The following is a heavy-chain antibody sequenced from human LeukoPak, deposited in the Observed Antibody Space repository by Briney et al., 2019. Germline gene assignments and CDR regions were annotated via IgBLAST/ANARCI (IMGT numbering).Heavy chain of an antibody. CDR2: TNPNSGGT. Sequence: GASVKVSCKASGYTFTGYYMHWVRQAPGQGLEWMGWTNPNSGGTNYAQKFQGRVTMTRDTSISTAYMELSRLRSDDTAVYYCVRGQADTAMVPYYYYYYYYMDVWGKGTTVTISS. V-gene: IGHV1-2*02. CDR1: GYTFTGYY. D-gene: IGHD5-18*01. J-gene: IGHJ6*03. CDR3: VRGQADTAMVPYYYYYYYYMDV.